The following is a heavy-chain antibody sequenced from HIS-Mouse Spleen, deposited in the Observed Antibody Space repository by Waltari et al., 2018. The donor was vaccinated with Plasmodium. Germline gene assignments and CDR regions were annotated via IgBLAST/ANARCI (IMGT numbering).Heavy chain of an antibody. Sequence: EVQLVESGGGLVQPGGSLGLSCAASGFPLRNLWMNGCRHAPGKGLVWVSRINSDGSSTSYADSVKGRFTISRDNAKNTLYLQMNSLRAEDTAVYYCARDRQYSSGWYYFDYWGQGTLVTVSS. D-gene: IGHD6-19*01. J-gene: IGHJ4*02. CDR1: GFPLRNLW. V-gene: IGHV3-74*01. CDR2: INSDGSST. CDR3: ARDRQYSSGWYYFDY.